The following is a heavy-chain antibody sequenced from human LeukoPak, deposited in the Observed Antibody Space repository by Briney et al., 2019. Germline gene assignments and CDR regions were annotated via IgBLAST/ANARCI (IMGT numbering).Heavy chain of an antibody. D-gene: IGHD2-2*01. V-gene: IGHV4-31*03. CDR2: IYYSGST. Sequence: PSETLPLTCTVSGGSISSGGYYWSWIRQHPGKGLEWIGYIYYSGSTYYNPSLKSRVTISVDTSKNQFSLKLSSVTAADTAVYYCAGEYQEGAFDIWGQGTMVTVSS. CDR1: GGSISSGGYY. CDR3: AGEYQEGAFDI. J-gene: IGHJ3*02.